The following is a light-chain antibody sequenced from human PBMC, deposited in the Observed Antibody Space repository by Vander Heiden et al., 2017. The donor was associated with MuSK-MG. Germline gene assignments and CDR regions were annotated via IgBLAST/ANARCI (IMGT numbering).Light chain of an antibody. Sequence: AMTLSPATLSVSPGERATLHCRASQSVNRNLGWYQQKPGQAPRLLIYGASTRANGIPGRFSGSGSGTEFTLTSSSLQSEDFAVYYWHQDNKSRTFGQGTKVEIK. CDR2: GAS. V-gene: IGKV3-15*01. CDR3: HQDNKSRT. CDR1: QSVNRN. J-gene: IGKJ1*01.